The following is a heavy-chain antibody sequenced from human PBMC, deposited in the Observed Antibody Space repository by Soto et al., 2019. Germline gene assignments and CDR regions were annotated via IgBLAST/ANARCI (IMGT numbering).Heavy chain of an antibody. J-gene: IGHJ4*02. Sequence: SVKVSCKASGGNFSRYTISWVRQAPGQGLEWMGRIIPILGIANYAQKFQGRVTITADKSTSTAYMELSSLRSEDTVVYYCARERVSSSWYHLDYWGQGTLVTVAS. CDR1: GGNFSRYT. CDR2: IIPILGIA. V-gene: IGHV1-69*04. CDR3: ARERVSSSWYHLDY. D-gene: IGHD6-13*01.